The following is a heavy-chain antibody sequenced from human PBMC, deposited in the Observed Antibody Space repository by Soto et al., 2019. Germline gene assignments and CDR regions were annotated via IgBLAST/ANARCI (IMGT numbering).Heavy chain of an antibody. J-gene: IGHJ6*02. CDR2: IIPIFGTA. V-gene: IGHV1-69*13. CDR3: ARTDYDFWSGYPHNRYYYYGMDV. Sequence: SVKVSCKASGGTFSSYAISWVRQAPGQGLEWMGGIIPIFGTANYAQKFQGRVTITADESTSTAYMELSSLRSEDTAVYYCARTDYDFWSGYPHNRYYYYGMDVWG. D-gene: IGHD3-3*01. CDR1: GGTFSSYA.